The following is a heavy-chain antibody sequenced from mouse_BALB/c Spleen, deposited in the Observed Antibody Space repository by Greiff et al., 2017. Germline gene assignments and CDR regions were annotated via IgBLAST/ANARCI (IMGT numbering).Heavy chain of an antibody. J-gene: IGHJ1*01. Sequence: EVQLQQSGGGLVQPGGSRKLSCAASGFTFSSFGMHWVRQAPEKGLEWVAYISSGSSTIYYADTVKGRFTISRDNPKNTLFLQMTSLGSEETAMFYCARAGRFVYFDVWGAGTTVTVSA. V-gene: IGHV5-17*02. D-gene: IGHD3-3*01. CDR1: GFTFSSFG. CDR3: ARAGRFVYFDV. CDR2: ISSGSSTI.